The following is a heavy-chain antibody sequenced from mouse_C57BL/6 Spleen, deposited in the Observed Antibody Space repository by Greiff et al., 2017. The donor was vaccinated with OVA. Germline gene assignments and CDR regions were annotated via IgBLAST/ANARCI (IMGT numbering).Heavy chain of an antibody. CDR1: GYTFTDYE. D-gene: IGHD3-2*02. Sequence: QVQLQQSGAELVRPGASVTLSCKASGYTFTDYEMHWVKQTPVHGLEWIGAIDPETGGTAYNQKFKGKAILTADKASITAYMELRSLTSEDSAVYYCTGGDSSGYGGYWGQGTTLTVSS. CDR3: TGGDSSGYGGY. V-gene: IGHV1-15*01. J-gene: IGHJ2*01. CDR2: IDPETGGT.